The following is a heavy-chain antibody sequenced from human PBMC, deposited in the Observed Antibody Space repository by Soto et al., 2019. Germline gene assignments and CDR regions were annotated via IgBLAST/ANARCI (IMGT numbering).Heavy chain of an antibody. V-gene: IGHV3-33*01. Sequence: QVQLVESGGGVVQPGRSLRLACAASGFSFSSYGMHWVRQAPGKGLEWVAFIWYDGSNKYYAYSVKGRFTISRDNSKNTLFLQLNSLRAEDTALYYCARVTDYYDSSGVGYWGQGTLVTVSS. CDR3: ARVTDYYDSSGVGY. D-gene: IGHD3-22*01. J-gene: IGHJ4*02. CDR2: IWYDGSNK. CDR1: GFSFSSYG.